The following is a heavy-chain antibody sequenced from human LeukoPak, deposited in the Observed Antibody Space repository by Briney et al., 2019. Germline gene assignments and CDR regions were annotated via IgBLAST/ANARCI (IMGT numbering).Heavy chain of an antibody. CDR1: GFIFCSYS. J-gene: IGHJ4*02. Sequence: GGSLRLSCAASGFIFCSYSMHWVRQAPGKGLEFVSAISSNGRRTYYANSVKGRFTISRDISKNTLYLQMGSLRAEDMAVYYCARVDYGSGCDSWGQGTLVTVSS. CDR2: ISSNGRRT. V-gene: IGHV3-64*01. D-gene: IGHD6-19*01. CDR3: ARVDYGSGCDS.